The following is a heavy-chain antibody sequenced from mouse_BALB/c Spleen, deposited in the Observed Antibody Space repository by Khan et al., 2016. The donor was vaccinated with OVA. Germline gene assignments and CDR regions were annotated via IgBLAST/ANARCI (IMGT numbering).Heavy chain of an antibody. CDR2: ISSGGSDT. CDR1: GFTFSSNA. CDR3: SWRYAIDY. V-gene: IGHV5-9-3*01. Sequence: EVELEESGAGLVKPGGSLKLSCAASGFTFSSNAMSWVRQTPEKRLEWVATISSGGSDTYYQASVKGRVTISRDHANNTLYLHMSSLSSTSSAMYYCSWRYAIDYWGQGTSVTVSS. J-gene: IGHJ4*01.